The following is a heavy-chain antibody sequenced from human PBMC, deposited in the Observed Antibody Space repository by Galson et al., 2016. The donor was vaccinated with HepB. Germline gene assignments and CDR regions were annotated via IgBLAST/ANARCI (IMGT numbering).Heavy chain of an antibody. D-gene: IGHD3-10*01. V-gene: IGHV1-69*13. CDR2: MNPKFGTV. CDR1: RGTLSSHC. Sequence: SVKVSCKASRGTLSSHCITWVRQAPGQGLEWMGEMNPKFGTVTYEQKFQGRVTVTADASTSTVYMELSSLRSEDTAVYYCAGGDGSGIYLDVWGQGTTVAVSS. CDR3: AGGDGSGIYLDV. J-gene: IGHJ6*02.